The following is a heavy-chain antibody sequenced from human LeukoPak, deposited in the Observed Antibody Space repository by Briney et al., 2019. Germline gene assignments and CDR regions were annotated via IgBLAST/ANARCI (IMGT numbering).Heavy chain of an antibody. D-gene: IGHD5-12*01. J-gene: IGHJ4*02. Sequence: SETLSLTCTVSGGSISSGSYYWSWIRQPPGKRLEWIGRIYTSGSTNYNPSLKSRVTISVDTSKNQFSLKLSSVTAADTAVYYCARASYSGTDYWGQGTLVTVSS. CDR3: ARASYSGTDY. CDR1: GGSISSGSYY. CDR2: IYTSGST. V-gene: IGHV4-61*02.